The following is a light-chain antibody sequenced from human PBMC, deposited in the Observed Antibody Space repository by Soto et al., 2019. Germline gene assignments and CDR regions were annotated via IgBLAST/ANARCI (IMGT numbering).Light chain of an antibody. CDR3: SSYTTTSTLV. Sequence: QSALTQPASVSGSPGQSITIACTGTNRDVGSYNLVSWYQQRPGEAPKLIISEVRNRPSGISYRFTGSKSGNTASLTNSGLQAEDEADYYCSSYTTTSTLVFGGGTKVTVL. CDR2: EVR. V-gene: IGLV2-14*01. CDR1: NRDVGSYNL. J-gene: IGLJ3*02.